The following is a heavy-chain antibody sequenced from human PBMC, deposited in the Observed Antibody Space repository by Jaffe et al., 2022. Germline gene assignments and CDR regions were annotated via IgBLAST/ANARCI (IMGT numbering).Heavy chain of an antibody. V-gene: IGHV1-2*02. CDR3: ARDFTRYFDWLFLHDAFDI. J-gene: IGHJ3*02. Sequence: QVQLVQSGAEVKKPGASVKVSCKASGYTFTGYYMHWVRQAPGQGLEWMGWINPNSGGTNYAQKFQGRVTMTRDTSISTAYMELSRLRSDDTAVYYCARDFTRYFDWLFLHDAFDIWGQGTMVTVSS. CDR2: INPNSGGT. D-gene: IGHD3-9*01. CDR1: GYTFTGYY.